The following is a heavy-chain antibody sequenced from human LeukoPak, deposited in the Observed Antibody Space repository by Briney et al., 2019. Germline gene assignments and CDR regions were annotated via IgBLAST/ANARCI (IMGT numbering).Heavy chain of an antibody. CDR3: AKDLGNWNDATTPDY. CDR1: GFTFSSYG. Sequence: GGSLRLSCAASGFTFSSYGMHWVRQAPGKGLEWVAFISFDGSNKYYGDSVKGRFTVSRDNSKNTLYLQMNSRRAEDTAVYYFAKDLGNWNDATTPDYWGQGTLVTVSS. D-gene: IGHD1-1*01. J-gene: IGHJ4*02. V-gene: IGHV3-30*18. CDR2: ISFDGSNK.